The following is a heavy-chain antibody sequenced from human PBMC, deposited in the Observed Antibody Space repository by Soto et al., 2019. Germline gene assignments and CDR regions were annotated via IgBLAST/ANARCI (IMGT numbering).Heavy chain of an antibody. J-gene: IGHJ4*02. Sequence: QVQLVESGGGVVQPGRSLRLSCAASGFTFSSYAMHWVRQAPGKGLEWVAVISYDGRNKYYADSVKGRFTISRDNSKNTLYLQMNSLRAEDTAVYYCARVKGRSGYYFDYWGQGTLVTVSS. CDR3: ARVKGRSGYYFDY. CDR1: GFTFSSYA. CDR2: ISYDGRNK. V-gene: IGHV3-30*04. D-gene: IGHD3-22*01.